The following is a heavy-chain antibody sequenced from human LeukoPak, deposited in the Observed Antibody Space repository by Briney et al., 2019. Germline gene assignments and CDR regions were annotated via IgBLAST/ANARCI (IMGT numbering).Heavy chain of an antibody. CDR1: GGAISSNY. CDR3: ARVAGPFSGSYLDDY. Sequence: PSETLSLTCTVSGGAISSNYWSWIRQPPGKGLEWIGCIHDSGSTNYSPSLESRVTISVDTSKNQFSMKVISVTAADTAVYYCARVAGPFSGSYLDDYWGQGILVTVSS. V-gene: IGHV4-59*01. J-gene: IGHJ4*02. CDR2: IHDSGST. D-gene: IGHD1-26*01.